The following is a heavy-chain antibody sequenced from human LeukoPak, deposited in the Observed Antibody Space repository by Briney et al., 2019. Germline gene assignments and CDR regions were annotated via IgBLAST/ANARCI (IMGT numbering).Heavy chain of an antibody. CDR3: ARGTRLRTKLGFDY. CDR1: GGSFSGYY. CDR2: INHSGST. J-gene: IGHJ4*02. D-gene: IGHD4-17*01. Sequence: SETLSLTCAVYGGSFSGYYWSWIRQPPGKGLEWIGEINHSGSTNYNPSLKSRVTISVDTSKNQLSLKLSSVTAADTAVYYCARGTRLRTKLGFDYWGQGTLVTVSS. V-gene: IGHV4-34*01.